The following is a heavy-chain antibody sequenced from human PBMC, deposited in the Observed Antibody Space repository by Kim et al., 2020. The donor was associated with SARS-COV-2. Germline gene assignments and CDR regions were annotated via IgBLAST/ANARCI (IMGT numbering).Heavy chain of an antibody. J-gene: IGHJ3*02. CDR2: IRSKANSYAT. D-gene: IGHD6-19*01. Sequence: GGSLRLSCAASGFTFSGSTMHWVRQASGKGLEWVGRIRSKANSYATAYPASVKGRFTISRDDSQNTAYLQMNSLKTEDTAVYYCTRVNPISGGWYDAFDIWGQGTMVTVSS. CDR3: TRVNPISGGWYDAFDI. V-gene: IGHV3-73*01. CDR1: GFTFSGST.